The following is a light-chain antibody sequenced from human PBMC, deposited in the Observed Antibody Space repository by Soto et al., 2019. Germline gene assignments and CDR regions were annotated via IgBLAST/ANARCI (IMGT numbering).Light chain of an antibody. J-gene: IGKJ2*01. CDR3: QQWHT. CDR2: DAP. Sequence: DIQMTQSPSTLSASVGDRVTITCRASQSISSWLAWYQQKPGKAPKLLIYDAPSLESGVPSRFSGSGSGTEFTLTISSLQPDDFATYYCQQWHTFGQGTKLEIK. V-gene: IGKV1-5*01. CDR1: QSISSW.